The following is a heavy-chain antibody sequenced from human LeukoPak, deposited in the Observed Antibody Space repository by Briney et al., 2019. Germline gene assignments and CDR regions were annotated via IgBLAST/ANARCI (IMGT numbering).Heavy chain of an antibody. CDR3: ARADRNYYMDV. CDR1: GFTFCDYY. J-gene: IGHJ6*03. CDR2: ITSSSTI. Sequence: GGSLRLSXAASGFTFCDYYMSWIRQAPGEGLEWVSYITSSSTIYYADSVKGRFTISRDNAKNSLYLQMNSLRADDTAVYYCARADRNYYMDVWGKGTTVTVSS. V-gene: IGHV3-11*04.